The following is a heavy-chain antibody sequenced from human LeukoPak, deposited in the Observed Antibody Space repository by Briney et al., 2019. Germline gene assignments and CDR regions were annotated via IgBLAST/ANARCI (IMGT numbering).Heavy chain of an antibody. CDR1: GFAFDKYA. Sequence: PGGSLRLSCSAFGFAFDKYAMNWVRQAPGKGLVWVSGINPDGSTTTYADSVKGRFTISRENAKSTLYLHMNILRVEDTAVYYCARGRYGDYHWGQGILVTVSS. D-gene: IGHD4-17*01. CDR3: ARGRYGDYH. J-gene: IGHJ4*02. V-gene: IGHV3-74*01. CDR2: INPDGSTT.